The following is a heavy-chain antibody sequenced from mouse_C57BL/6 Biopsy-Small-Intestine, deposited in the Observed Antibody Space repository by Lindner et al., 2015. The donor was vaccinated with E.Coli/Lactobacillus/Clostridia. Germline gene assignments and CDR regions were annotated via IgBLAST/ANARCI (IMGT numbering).Heavy chain of an antibody. J-gene: IGHJ2*01. V-gene: IGHV1-7*01. Sequence: VQLQESGAELAKPGASVKMSCKASGYTFTTYWMHWVKQRPGQGLEWIGYINPSSGHTEYNQKLKDKATLTADKSSSTAYMQLGSLTSEDSAVYYCATGANSNYDYWGQGTTLTVSS. CDR1: GYTFTTYW. CDR2: INPSSGHT. CDR3: ATGANSNYDY. D-gene: IGHD2-5*01.